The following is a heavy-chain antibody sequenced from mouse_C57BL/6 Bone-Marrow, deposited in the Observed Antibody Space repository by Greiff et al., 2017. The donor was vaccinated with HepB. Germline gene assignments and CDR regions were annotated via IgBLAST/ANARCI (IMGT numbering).Heavy chain of an antibody. Sequence: VQRVESGPELVKPGASVKISCKASGYAFSSSWMNWVKQRPGKGLEWIGRIYPGDGDTNYNGKFKGKATLTADKSSSTAYMQLSSLTSEDSAVYFCAYAMDYWGQGTSVTVSS. J-gene: IGHJ4*01. CDR2: IYPGDGDT. V-gene: IGHV1-82*01. CDR3: AYAMDY. CDR1: GYAFSSSW.